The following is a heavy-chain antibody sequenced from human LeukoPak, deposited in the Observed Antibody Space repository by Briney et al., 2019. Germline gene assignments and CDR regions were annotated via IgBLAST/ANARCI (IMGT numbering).Heavy chain of an antibody. D-gene: IGHD5/OR15-5a*01. CDR3: ASFRSVSGSLDY. CDR2: INPNSGGT. V-gene: IGHV1-2*06. Sequence: ASVKVSCKASGYTFTGYYMHWVRQAPGQGLEWMGRINPNSGGTSYAQKFQGRVTMTRDTSISTAYMELSRLRSDDTAVYYCASFRSVSGSLDYWGQGTLVTVSS. CDR1: GYTFTGYY. J-gene: IGHJ4*02.